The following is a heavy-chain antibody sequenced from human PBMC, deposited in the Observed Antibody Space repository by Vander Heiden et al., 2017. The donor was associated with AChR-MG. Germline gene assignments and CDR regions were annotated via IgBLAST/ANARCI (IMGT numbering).Heavy chain of an antibody. D-gene: IGHD3-16*01. CDR1: GFSFYADS. V-gene: IGHV3-48*02. J-gene: IGHJ5*02. CDR3: ARSSSNIQSHVDL. CDR2: VSPDHVVV. Sequence: VKLVESGGASVQPGESLRLSCEAFGFSFYADSMTWVRQAPGKGLEWLAFVSPDHVVVQYADSVKGRFTVSRDDGQRSVYLHLNSLKDDDTAVYYCARSSSNIQSHVDLWGQGTLVTVSS.